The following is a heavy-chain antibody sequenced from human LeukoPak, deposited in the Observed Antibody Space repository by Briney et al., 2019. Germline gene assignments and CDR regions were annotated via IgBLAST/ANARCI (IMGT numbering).Heavy chain of an antibody. CDR3: ARGQIDLLRNYFDS. J-gene: IGHJ4*02. Sequence: PGGSLRLSCAASGFTFSNAWMSWVRQAPGKGLEWLSIIYTAGNTVSAESVKGRFIISRDNSRNTVHLQMNSLRDDDTAVYYCARGQIDLLRNYFDSWGPGTLVAVSS. V-gene: IGHV3-66*01. CDR1: GFTFSNAW. CDR2: IYTAGNT. D-gene: IGHD3-22*01.